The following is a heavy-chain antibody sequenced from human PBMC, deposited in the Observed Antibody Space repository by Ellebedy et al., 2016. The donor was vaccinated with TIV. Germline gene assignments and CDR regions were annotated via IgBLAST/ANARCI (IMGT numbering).Heavy chain of an antibody. V-gene: IGHV4-61*08. J-gene: IGHJ4*02. D-gene: IGHD5-24*01. Sequence: MPSETLSLTCTVSGGSVSSGDYYWNWIRQPPGKGLEWIAYDHYSGSTNYNPSLESRVTISVHTSKNQVSLKLTSVTAADTAVYYCAREGTDGYNYFDYWGRGTLVTVSS. CDR2: DHYSGST. CDR1: GGSVSSGDYY. CDR3: AREGTDGYNYFDY.